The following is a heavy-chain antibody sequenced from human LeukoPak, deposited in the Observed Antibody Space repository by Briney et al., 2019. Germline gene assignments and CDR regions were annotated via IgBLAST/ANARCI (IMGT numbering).Heavy chain of an antibody. CDR1: GYTFTNYG. D-gene: IGHD3-22*01. V-gene: IGHV1-46*01. J-gene: IGHJ4*02. CDR3: ARDSGSGYYAY. Sequence: ASVKVSCKASGYTFTNYGISWVRQAPGQGLEWMGIINPSGGSTSYAQKFQGRVTMTRDMSTSTVYMELSSLRSEDTAVYYCARDSGSGYYAYWGQGTLVTVSS. CDR2: INPSGGST.